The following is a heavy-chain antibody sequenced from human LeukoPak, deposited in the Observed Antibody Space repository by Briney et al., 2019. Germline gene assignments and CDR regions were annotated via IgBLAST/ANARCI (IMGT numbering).Heavy chain of an antibody. CDR1: GYTFTSYY. V-gene: IGHV1-46*01. D-gene: IGHD2-21*02. CDR3: ARGRQVVVTASDAFDI. Sequence: ASVKVSCTASGYTFTSYYMHWVRQAPGQGLEWMGVINPSGGSTSYAQKFQGRVTMTRDMSTSTVYMELSSLRSEDTAVYYCARGRQVVVTASDAFDIWGQGTMVTVSS. CDR2: INPSGGST. J-gene: IGHJ3*02.